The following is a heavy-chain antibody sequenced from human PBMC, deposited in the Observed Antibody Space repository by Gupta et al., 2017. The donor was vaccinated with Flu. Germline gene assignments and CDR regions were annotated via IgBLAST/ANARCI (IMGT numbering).Heavy chain of an antibody. V-gene: IGHV3-33*01. CDR1: GLAFRSYG. CDR2: IYPDGSNK. J-gene: IGHJ4*02. D-gene: IGHD1-26*01. CDR3: ATDRDGSYWIQ. Sequence: QAQMVESGGGVVQPGKSLRLSCEVSGLAFRSYGMYWVRQAPGKGLEWVTVIYPDGSNKYYEDSVKGRFTVTRDSSKMDLQMNSLRVEDTAVYYCATDRDGSYWIQGGQGTLVTV.